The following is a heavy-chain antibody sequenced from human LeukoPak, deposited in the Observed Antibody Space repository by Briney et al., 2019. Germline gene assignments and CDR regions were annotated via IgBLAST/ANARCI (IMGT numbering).Heavy chain of an antibody. CDR2: ISRDGTRI. CDR3: AKERQGSRYSAFDY. D-gene: IGHD2-21*01. CDR1: GFAFNGYS. V-gene: IGHV3-43*01. Sequence: GGSLRLSCAASGFAFNGYSMHWVRQGPGKSLEWVGLISRDGTRIYYADSVKGRFSISRDNSKNSLYLQMNSLTTEDTAFYYCAKERQGSRYSAFDYWGQGTLVSVSS. J-gene: IGHJ4*02.